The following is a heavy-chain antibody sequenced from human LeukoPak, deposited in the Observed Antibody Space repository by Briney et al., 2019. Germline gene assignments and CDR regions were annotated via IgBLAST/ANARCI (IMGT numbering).Heavy chain of an antibody. Sequence: GGSLRLSCAASGFTFSSCGFNWVRQAPGKGLEWVSSIGPTGTDRYYADSVRGLFTISRDNAKNSMYLQMDSLRDEDTAVYYCATETIGRHYDYWGQGTLLTVSS. J-gene: IGHJ4*02. CDR2: IGPTGTDR. V-gene: IGHV3-21*01. CDR3: ATETIGRHYDY. CDR1: GFTFSSCG. D-gene: IGHD1-14*01.